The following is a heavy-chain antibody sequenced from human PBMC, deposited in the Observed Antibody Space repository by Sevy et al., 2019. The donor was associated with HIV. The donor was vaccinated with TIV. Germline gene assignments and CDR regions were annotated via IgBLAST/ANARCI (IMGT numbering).Heavy chain of an antibody. Sequence: GGSLRLSCSASGFTFRDYAMSWFRQAPGKGLEWVGFIRSKAYGGTTEYAASVKGRFTISRDDSKSIAYLQMNSLKTEDTAVYYCTRDFIAVADRKNGMDVWGQGTTVTVSS. CDR2: IRSKAYGGTT. J-gene: IGHJ6*02. V-gene: IGHV3-49*03. CDR3: TRDFIAVADRKNGMDV. D-gene: IGHD6-19*01. CDR1: GFTFRDYA.